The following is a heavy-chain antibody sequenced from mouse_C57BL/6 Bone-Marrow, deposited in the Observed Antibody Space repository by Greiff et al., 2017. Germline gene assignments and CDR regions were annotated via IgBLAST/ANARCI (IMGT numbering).Heavy chain of an antibody. V-gene: IGHV1-55*01. CDR1: GYTFTSYW. CDR2: IYPGSGST. J-gene: IGHJ3*01. D-gene: IGHD2-4*01. Sequence: QVQLQQPGAELVKPGASVKLSCKASGYTFTSYWITWVKQRPGQGLEWIGDIYPGSGSTNYNEKFKSKATLTVDTSSSTAYMQLSSLTSEDSAVYYCALYYDYDDWFAYGGQGTLVTVSA. CDR3: ALYYDYDDWFAY.